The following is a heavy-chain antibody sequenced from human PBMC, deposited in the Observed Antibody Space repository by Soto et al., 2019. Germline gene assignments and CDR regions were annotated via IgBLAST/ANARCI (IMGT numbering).Heavy chain of an antibody. D-gene: IGHD1-26*01. CDR3: AVVGATTARWFDP. CDR1: GGSFSGYY. J-gene: IGHJ5*02. Sequence: SETLSLTCAVYGGSFSGYYWSWIRQPPGKGLEWIGEINHSGSTNYNPSLKSRVTISVDTSKNQFSLKLSSVTAADTAVYYCAVVGATTARWFDPWGQGTLVTVSS. V-gene: IGHV4-34*01. CDR2: INHSGST.